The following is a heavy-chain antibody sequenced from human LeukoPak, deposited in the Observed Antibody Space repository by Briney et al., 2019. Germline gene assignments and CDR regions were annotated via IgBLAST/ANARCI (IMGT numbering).Heavy chain of an antibody. CDR3: ARRDYYYGMDV. CDR2: ISESGDVT. Sequence: GSLRLSCEASGFTFSNYPMSWVRQAPGRGLEWVSVISESGDVTHYADSVKGRFTISRDSSKNTLFLQMNSLRAEDTAVYYCARRDYYYGMDVWGQGTTVTVSS. V-gene: IGHV3-23*01. CDR1: GFTFSNYP. J-gene: IGHJ6*02.